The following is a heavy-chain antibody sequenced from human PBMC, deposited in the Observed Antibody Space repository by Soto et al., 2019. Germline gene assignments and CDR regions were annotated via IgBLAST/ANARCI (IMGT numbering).Heavy chain of an antibody. V-gene: IGHV3-23*01. Sequence: EVQVLDSGGGLVQPGGSLRLSCAASGFTFSTYPMSWVRQAPGKGLEWVSIISGSGGNTDYADSVKGRFTMSRDNSKNTVYLQRNSLRAEDTAVYYCAKVPLKYSGSYFDYWCQGTLVTVSS. J-gene: IGHJ4*02. CDR2: ISGSGGNT. D-gene: IGHD1-26*01. CDR3: AKVPLKYSGSYFDY. CDR1: GFTFSTYP.